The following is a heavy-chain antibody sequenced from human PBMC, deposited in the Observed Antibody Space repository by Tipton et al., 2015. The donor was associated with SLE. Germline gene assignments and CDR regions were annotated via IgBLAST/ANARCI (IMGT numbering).Heavy chain of an antibody. CDR1: GGSISSYY. J-gene: IGHJ5*02. D-gene: IGHD4-23*01. Sequence: LRLSCTVSGGSISSYYWSWIRQPPGKGLEWIGYIYYSGSTNYNPSLKSRVTISVDTSKNQFSLKLSSVTAADTAVYYCAAWGGGNSRDWFDPWGQGTLVTVSS. CDR3: AAWGGGNSRDWFDP. CDR2: IYYSGST. V-gene: IGHV4-59*01.